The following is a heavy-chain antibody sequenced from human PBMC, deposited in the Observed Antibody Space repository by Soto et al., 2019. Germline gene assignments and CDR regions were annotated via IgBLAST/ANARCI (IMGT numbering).Heavy chain of an antibody. D-gene: IGHD3-10*01. CDR1: GFSLSTSGVG. CDR3: AHRRSGYNAFDV. CDR2: IYGNDDK. J-gene: IGHJ3*01. V-gene: IGHV2-5*01. Sequence: QITLKESGPTLVKPTQTLTLTCTFSGFSLSTSGVGVGWIRQPPGKALEWLALIYGNDDKRYRPSLKSRLTITKDTSKNQVVLTLTNMDPVDTATYYCAHRRSGYNAFDVWGQGTMVTVSS.